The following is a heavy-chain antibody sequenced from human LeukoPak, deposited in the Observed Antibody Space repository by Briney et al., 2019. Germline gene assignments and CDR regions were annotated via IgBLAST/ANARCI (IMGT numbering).Heavy chain of an antibody. CDR2: IYYSGST. J-gene: IGHJ3*02. D-gene: IGHD3-9*01. CDR1: GGSISSYY. V-gene: IGHV4-59*08. Sequence: SETLSLTCTVSGGSISSYYWSWIRRPPGKGLEWIGYIYYSGSTNYNSSLKSRVTISVDTSKNQFSLKLSSVTAADTAVYYCARQNDILTGRDDAFDIWGQGTMVTVSS. CDR3: ARQNDILTGRDDAFDI.